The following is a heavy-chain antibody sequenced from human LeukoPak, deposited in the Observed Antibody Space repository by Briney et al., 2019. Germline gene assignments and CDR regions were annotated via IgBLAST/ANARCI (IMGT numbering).Heavy chain of an antibody. D-gene: IGHD3-3*01. CDR3: ARVLGNYDFWSGYYSSLPRNYGMDV. CDR2: ISAYNGNT. J-gene: IGHJ6*02. CDR1: GYTFTSYG. Sequence: GASVKVSCKASGYTFTSYGISWVRQAPGQGLEWMGWISAYNGNTNYAQKLQGRVTMTTDTSTSTAYMELRSLRSDDTAVYYCARVLGNYDFWSGYYSSLPRNYGMDVWGQGTTVTVSS. V-gene: IGHV1-18*01.